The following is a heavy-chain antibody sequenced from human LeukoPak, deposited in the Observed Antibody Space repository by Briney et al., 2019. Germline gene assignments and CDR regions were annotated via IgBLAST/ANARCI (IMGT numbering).Heavy chain of an antibody. CDR2: IHHSGST. Sequence: SGTLSLTCAVSGGSITNNNWWNWVRQPPGKGLEWIGEIHHSGSTNYNPSLKSRVTISVDKSKNQFSLKLSSVTAADTAVYYCARDGGYYYGSGSYSAISYYFDYWGQGTLVTVS. CDR1: GGSITNNNW. CDR3: ARDGGYYYGSGSYSAISYYFDY. J-gene: IGHJ4*02. V-gene: IGHV4-4*02. D-gene: IGHD3-10*01.